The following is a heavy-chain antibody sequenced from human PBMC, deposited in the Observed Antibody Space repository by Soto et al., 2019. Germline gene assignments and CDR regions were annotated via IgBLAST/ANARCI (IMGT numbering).Heavy chain of an antibody. V-gene: IGHV1-69*13. D-gene: IGHD3-22*01. CDR2: IIPIFGTA. CDR1: GGTLSSYA. J-gene: IGHJ4*02. Sequence: GAPAEPTCEAPGGTLSSYAISWVRQSPGQGLEWMGGIIPIFGTANYAQKFQGRVTITADESTSTAYMELSSLRSEDTAVYYCARVGYYDSSGYLAYWGQGTLVTVSS. CDR3: ARVGYYDSSGYLAY.